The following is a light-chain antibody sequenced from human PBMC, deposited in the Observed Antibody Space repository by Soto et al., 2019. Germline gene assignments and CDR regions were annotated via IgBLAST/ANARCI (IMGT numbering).Light chain of an antibody. CDR1: RSDVGAYNY. J-gene: IGLJ1*01. CDR3: FSHRGGDSHV. V-gene: IGLV2-14*01. Sequence: QSALTQPASLSGSPGQSITISCTGTRSDVGAYNYVSWYQQYPGKAPKLMIYGVTNRPSGVSNRFSGSKTGNTASLTISGLQAEDEADYYCFSHRGGDSHVFGTGTKVTVL. CDR2: GVT.